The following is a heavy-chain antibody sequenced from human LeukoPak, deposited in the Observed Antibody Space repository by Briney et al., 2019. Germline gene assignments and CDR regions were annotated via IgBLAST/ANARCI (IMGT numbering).Heavy chain of an antibody. J-gene: IGHJ4*02. CDR1: GFTFSGSA. V-gene: IGHV3-73*01. D-gene: IGHD2-15*01. CDR3: TVRLCSGGTCSLDH. Sequence: GGSLKLSCETSGFTFSGSALHWVRQPSGKGLEWVGRIRTKIHNYATSYDTSVQGRFAISRDDSRNTAYLQMNSLKTVDTDVYYCTVRLCSGGTCSLDHWGQGTLVTVSS. CDR2: IRTKIHNYAT.